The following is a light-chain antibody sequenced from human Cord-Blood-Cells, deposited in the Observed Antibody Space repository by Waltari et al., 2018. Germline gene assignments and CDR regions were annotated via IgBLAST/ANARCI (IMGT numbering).Light chain of an antibody. V-gene: IGLV2-23*02. J-gene: IGLJ1*01. CDR1: SSDVGSYNL. CDR2: EVS. CDR3: CSYAGSSTYV. Sequence: QSALTPPASVSGSPGQSITISCTGTSSDVGSYNLVSWYQQHPGKAPKLMIYEVSQRPSGVSNRFSGSKSGNTASLTISGLQAEDEADYYCCSYAGSSTYVFGTGTKVTVL.